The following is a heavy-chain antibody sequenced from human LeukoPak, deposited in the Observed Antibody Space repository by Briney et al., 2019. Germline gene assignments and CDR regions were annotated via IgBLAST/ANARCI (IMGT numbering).Heavy chain of an antibody. CDR1: GDSISSYY. Sequence: AETLSLTCTVSGDSISSYYWSWIRQPPGKGLEWIGYIYYSGSTNYNPSLKSRVTISVDTSKNQCSLKLSSVTAADTAVYYCARERCRGGSCYLGGVLRGYFDSWGQGTLVTVSS. CDR2: IYYSGST. J-gene: IGHJ4*02. V-gene: IGHV4-59*01. D-gene: IGHD2-15*01. CDR3: ARERCRGGSCYLGGVLRGYFDS.